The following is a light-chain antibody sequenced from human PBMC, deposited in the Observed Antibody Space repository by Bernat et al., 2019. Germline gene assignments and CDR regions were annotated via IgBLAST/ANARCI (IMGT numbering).Light chain of an antibody. Sequence: SSGLTQPPSVSVSPGQIARITCSGERLGSKFTCWYQQKPGQSPVVVIYRDNKRPSGISERFSGSHSGNTATLTITGTQPMDEADYYCQAWDSSAGFFGGGTKLTVL. CDR2: RDN. CDR3: QAWDSSAGF. CDR1: RLGSKF. V-gene: IGLV3-1*01. J-gene: IGLJ2*01.